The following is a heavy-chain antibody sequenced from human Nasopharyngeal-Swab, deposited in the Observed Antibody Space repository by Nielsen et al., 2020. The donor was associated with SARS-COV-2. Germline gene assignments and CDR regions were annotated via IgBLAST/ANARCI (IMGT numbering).Heavy chain of an antibody. J-gene: IGHJ6*02. D-gene: IGHD3-10*01. Sequence: CVRQAPGQRLEWMGWINAGNGNTKYSQKFQGRVTITRDTSASTAYMELSSLRSEDTAVYYCARDGDYYGSGSYYPRYYGMDVWGQGTTVTVSS. CDR2: INAGNGNT. CDR3: ARDGDYYGSGSYYPRYYGMDV. V-gene: IGHV1-3*01.